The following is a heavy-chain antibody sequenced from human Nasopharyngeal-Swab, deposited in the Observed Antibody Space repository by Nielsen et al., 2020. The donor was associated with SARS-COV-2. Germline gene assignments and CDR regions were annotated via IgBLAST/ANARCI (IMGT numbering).Heavy chain of an antibody. CDR3: ANEPADYYYGMDV. V-gene: IGHV3-23*01. Sequence: GESLKISCAASGFTFSSYAMSWVRQAPGKGLEWVSAISGSGGSTYYADSVKGRLTISRDNSKNTLYLQMNSLRAEDTAVYYCANEPADYYYGMDVWGQGTTVTVSS. J-gene: IGHJ6*02. CDR2: ISGSGGST. D-gene: IGHD6-13*01. CDR1: GFTFSSYA.